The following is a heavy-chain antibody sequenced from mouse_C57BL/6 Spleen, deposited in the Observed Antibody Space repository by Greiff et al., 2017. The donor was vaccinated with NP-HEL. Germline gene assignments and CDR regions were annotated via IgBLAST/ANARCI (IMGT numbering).Heavy chain of an antibody. CDR3: AKGDSSGSIAY. V-gene: IGHV1-81*01. Sequence: QVQLQQSGAELARPGASVKLSCKASGYTFTSYGISWVKQRTGQGLEWIGEIYPRSGNTYYNEKFKGKATLTADKSSSTAYMELRSLTSEDSAVYFCAKGDSSGSIAYWGQGTLGTVSA. D-gene: IGHD3-2*02. J-gene: IGHJ3*01. CDR1: GYTFTSYG. CDR2: IYPRSGNT.